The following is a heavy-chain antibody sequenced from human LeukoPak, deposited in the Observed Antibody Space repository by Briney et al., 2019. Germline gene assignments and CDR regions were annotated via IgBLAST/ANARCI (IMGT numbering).Heavy chain of an antibody. CDR2: ISSSSSYI. D-gene: IGHD3-3*01. CDR1: GFTLSSYS. CDR3: AGGSYYDFWSGYYGPSYYYYYMDV. V-gene: IGHV3-21*04. J-gene: IGHJ6*03. Sequence: GGSLRLSCAASGFTLSSYSMNWVRQAPGKGLEWVSSISSSSSYIYYADSVKGRFTISRDNAKNSLYLQMNSLRAEDTAVYYCAGGSYYDFWSGYYGPSYYYYYMDVWGKGTTVTVSS.